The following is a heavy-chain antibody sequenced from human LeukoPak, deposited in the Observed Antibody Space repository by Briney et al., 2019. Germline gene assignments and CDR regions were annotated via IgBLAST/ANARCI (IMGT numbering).Heavy chain of an antibody. V-gene: IGHV5-51*01. J-gene: IGHJ5*02. CDR1: GYSFTSYW. CDR3: ARQEYCSGGSCYTWFDP. D-gene: IGHD2-15*01. Sequence: GESLKISCKGSGYSFTSYWIGWVRQMPGKSLEWMGIIYPADSDIRYSPSFQGQVTISADKSISTAYLQWNSLKASDTAMYYCARQEYCSGGSCYTWFDPWGQGTLVTVSS. CDR2: IYPADSDI.